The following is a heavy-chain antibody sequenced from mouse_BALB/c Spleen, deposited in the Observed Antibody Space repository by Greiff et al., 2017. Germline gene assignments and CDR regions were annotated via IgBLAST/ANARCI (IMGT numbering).Heavy chain of an antibody. D-gene: IGHD1-2*01. CDR2: IWAGGST. CDR3: ARDKGIHYYGYGYAMDY. V-gene: IGHV2-9*02. CDR1: GFSLTSYG. Sequence: VKLVESGPGLVAPSQSLSITCTVSGFSLTSYGVHWVRQPPGKGLEWLGVIWAGGSTNYNSALMSRLSISKDNSKSQVFLKMNSLQTDDTAMYYCARDKGIHYYGYGYAMDYWGQGTSVTVSS. J-gene: IGHJ4*01.